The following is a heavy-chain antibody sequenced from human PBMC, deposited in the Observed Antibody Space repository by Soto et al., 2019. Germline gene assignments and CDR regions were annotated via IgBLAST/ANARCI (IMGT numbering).Heavy chain of an antibody. D-gene: IGHD2-15*01. V-gene: IGHV1-18*01. CDR2: ISGYNGDT. CDR1: GYTFISHA. J-gene: IGHJ5*02. CDR3: AVTKSYCRGGSCYWNWFDP. Sequence: QVQLVQSGGEVKKPGASVKVSCKASGYTFISHAITWVRQAPGQGLEWMGWISGYNGDTNYAQDLQGRVTMTTDTSKSTAYMEMRSLRSDDTAVYYCAVTKSYCRGGSCYWNWFDPWGQGTLVTVSS.